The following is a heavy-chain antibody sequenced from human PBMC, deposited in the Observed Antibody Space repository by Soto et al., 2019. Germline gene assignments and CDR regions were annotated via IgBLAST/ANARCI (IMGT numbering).Heavy chain of an antibody. Sequence: PGXSLRLACAASRLTVRGCFLGSVRQAPPNALSCITSIYIDARSYSSLSVGGRYALSTDHSKATLYLQMTNPTADATAIYYCARPVGFYWYLNLWRRGTLVSVSS. CDR3: ARPVGFYWYLNL. V-gene: IGHV3-66*01. CDR2: IYIDARS. D-gene: IGHD1-26*01. J-gene: IGHJ2*01. CDR1: RLTVRGCF.